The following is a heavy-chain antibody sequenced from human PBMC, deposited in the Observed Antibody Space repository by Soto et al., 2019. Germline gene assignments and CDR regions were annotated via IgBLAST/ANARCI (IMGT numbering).Heavy chain of an antibody. CDR1: GGSISNYY. V-gene: IGHV4-59*03. CDR2: IFYSGST. Sequence: PSETLSLTCTVSGGSISNYYWSWIRQPPGRGLEWIGHIFYSGSTNYNPALKSRVTISVDTSKSQFSLKLSSVTAADTAVYYCARRNLFFDYWGQAALVTVSS. J-gene: IGHJ4*02. CDR3: ARRNLFFDY.